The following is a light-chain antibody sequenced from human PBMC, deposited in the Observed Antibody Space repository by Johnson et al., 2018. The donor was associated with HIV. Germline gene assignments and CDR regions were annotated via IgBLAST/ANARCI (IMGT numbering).Light chain of an antibody. J-gene: IGLJ1*01. V-gene: IGLV1-51*01. CDR1: SSNIGKNY. CDR2: DND. CDR3: ETWDSSLSGYYV. Sequence: QSVLTQPPSVSAAPGQKVTISCSGGSSNIGKNYVSWFQQLPGTAPKLLIYDNDKRPSGIPDRFSGSKSGTSATLGLTGLQTGDEADYYCETWDSSLSGYYVFGTGTKLTVL.